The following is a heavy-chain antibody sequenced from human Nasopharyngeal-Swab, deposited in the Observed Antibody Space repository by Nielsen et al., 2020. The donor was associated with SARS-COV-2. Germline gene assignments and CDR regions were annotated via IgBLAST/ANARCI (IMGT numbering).Heavy chain of an antibody. D-gene: IGHD3-9*01. V-gene: IGHV1-18*01. J-gene: IGHJ6*02. CDR1: GYTFTSYG. CDR3: ARDSRYFDWHASYYYYGMGV. CDR2: ISAYNGNT. Sequence: ASVKVSCKASGYTFTSYGISWVRQAPRQGLEWMGWISAYNGNTNYAQKLQGRVTMTTDTSTSTAYMELRSLRSDDTAVYYCARDSRYFDWHASYYYYGMGVWGQGTTVTVSS.